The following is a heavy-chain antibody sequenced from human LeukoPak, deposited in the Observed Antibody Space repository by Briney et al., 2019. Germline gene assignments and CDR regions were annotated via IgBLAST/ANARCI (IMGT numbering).Heavy chain of an antibody. CDR2: ISYDGSNK. Sequence: QTGGSLRLSCAASGFTFSSYGMHWVRQAPGKGLEWVAVISYDGSNKYYADSVKGRFTISRDNSKNTLYLQMNSLRAEDTAVYYCAKDEGYCSGGSCDVNWGQGTLVTVSS. V-gene: IGHV3-30*18. J-gene: IGHJ4*02. CDR3: AKDEGYCSGGSCDVN. CDR1: GFTFSSYG. D-gene: IGHD2-15*01.